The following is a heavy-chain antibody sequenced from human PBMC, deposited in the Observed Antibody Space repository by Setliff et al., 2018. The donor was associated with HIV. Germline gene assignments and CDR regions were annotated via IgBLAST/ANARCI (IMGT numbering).Heavy chain of an antibody. J-gene: IGHJ3*02. CDR2: FYPGDFDT. CDR3: ARHFSVAGDAFDI. CDR1: GYSFTNFW. Sequence: GESLKISCKGYGYSFTNFWIGWARQMPGKGLEWMGIFYPGDFDTRYSPSFEGQVTMSGDKSTSTAYLQWSSLKAADTAMYYCARHFSVAGDAFDIWGQGTMVTVSS. D-gene: IGHD6-19*01. V-gene: IGHV5-51*01.